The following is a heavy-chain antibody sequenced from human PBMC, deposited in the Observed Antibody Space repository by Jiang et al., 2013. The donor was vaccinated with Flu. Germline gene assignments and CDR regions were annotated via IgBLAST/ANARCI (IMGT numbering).Heavy chain of an antibody. CDR3: TSFLPMVRGAPGFDY. CDR1: GFTFSGSA. V-gene: IGHV3-73*01. Sequence: LSCAASGFTFSGSAMHWVRQASGKGLEWVGRIRSKANSYATAYAASVKGRFTISRDDSKNTAYLQMNSLKTEDTAVYYCTSFLPMVRGAPGFDYWGQGTLVTVSS. J-gene: IGHJ4*02. D-gene: IGHD3-10*01. CDR2: IRSKANSYAT.